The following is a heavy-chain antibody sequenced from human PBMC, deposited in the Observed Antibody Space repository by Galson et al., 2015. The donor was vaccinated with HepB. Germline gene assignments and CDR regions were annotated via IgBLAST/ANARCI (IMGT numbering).Heavy chain of an antibody. V-gene: IGHV3-30*04. D-gene: IGHD3-22*01. CDR3: AREISYYDSSGYSGDY. J-gene: IGHJ4*02. CDR2: ISYDGSNK. CDR1: GFTFSSYA. Sequence: SLRLSCAASGFTFSSYAMHWVRQAPGKGLEWVAVISYDGSNKYYADSVKGRFTISRDNSKNTLYLQMNSLRAEDTAVYYCAREISYYDSSGYSGDYWGQGTLVTVSS.